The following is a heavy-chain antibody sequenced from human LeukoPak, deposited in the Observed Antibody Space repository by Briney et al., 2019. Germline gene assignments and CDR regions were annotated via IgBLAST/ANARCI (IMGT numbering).Heavy chain of an antibody. CDR2: IGASGGST. CDR1: GFTFSSYA. D-gene: IGHD2-15*01. Sequence: GGSLRLSCAASGFTFSSYAMSWVRQAPGKGLEWVSVIGASGGSTYYADSVKGRFTISRDNSKNTLYLQMNSLRAEDTAVYYCAKEGGYCSGGSCYSGYFDYWGQGTLVTVSS. CDR3: AKEGGYCSGGSCYSGYFDY. J-gene: IGHJ4*02. V-gene: IGHV3-23*01.